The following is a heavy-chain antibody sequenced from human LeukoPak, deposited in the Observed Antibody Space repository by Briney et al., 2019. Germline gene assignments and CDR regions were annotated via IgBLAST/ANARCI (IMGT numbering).Heavy chain of an antibody. V-gene: IGHV4-34*01. Sequence: SETLSLTCAVYGGSFSGYYWSWIRQPPGKGLEWIGEINHSGSTNYNPSLKSRVTISVDTSKNQFSLKLSSVTAADTAVYYCARVARFYCSSTSCPTRSLDYWGQGTLVTVSS. CDR2: INHSGST. CDR3: ARVARFYCSSTSCPTRSLDY. CDR1: GGSFSGYY. J-gene: IGHJ4*02. D-gene: IGHD2-2*01.